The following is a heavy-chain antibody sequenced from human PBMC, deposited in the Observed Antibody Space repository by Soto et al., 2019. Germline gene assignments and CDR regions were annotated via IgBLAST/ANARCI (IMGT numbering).Heavy chain of an antibody. V-gene: IGHV4-59*01. CDR1: GGSISGSY. J-gene: IGHJ4*02. D-gene: IGHD6-19*01. CDR2: VYYTGST. Sequence: KTSETLSLTCSVSGGSISGSYWSWIRQSPGKGLEWLGYVYYTGSTNYSPSLRSRVSISVDTSKNEFSLRLSSVTAADTAVYFCARSVAVPGAHIGYWGQGTQVTSPQ. CDR3: ARSVAVPGAHIGY.